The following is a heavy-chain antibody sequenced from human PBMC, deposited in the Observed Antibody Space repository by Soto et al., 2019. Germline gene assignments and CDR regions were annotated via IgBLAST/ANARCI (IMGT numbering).Heavy chain of an antibody. J-gene: IGHJ4*02. D-gene: IGHD2-15*01. CDR2: INAGDGVT. V-gene: IGHV1-3*01. CDR3: AREPLLAFDI. CDR1: GYTFVSYA. Sequence: QVQLEQSGAEVKKPGASVKVSCKASGYTFVSYALHWVRQAPGQSLEWMGWINAGDGVTKYAPKFQGRVIITEDTSARTAYMELTSLRSDDTAVYYCAREPLLAFDIWGQGTLVTVSS.